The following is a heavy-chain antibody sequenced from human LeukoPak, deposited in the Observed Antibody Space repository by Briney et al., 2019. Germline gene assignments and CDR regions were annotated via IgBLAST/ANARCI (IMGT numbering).Heavy chain of an antibody. CDR3: ARTPKQWLVSRYFDY. CDR2: INHSGST. CDR1: GGSFSGYY. Sequence: SETLSLTCAVYGGSFSGYYWSWIRQPPGKGLEWIGEINHSGSTNYNPSLKSRVTISVATSKNQFSLKLSSVTAADTAVYYCARTPKQWLVSRYFDYWGQGTLVTVSS. V-gene: IGHV4-34*01. D-gene: IGHD6-19*01. J-gene: IGHJ4*02.